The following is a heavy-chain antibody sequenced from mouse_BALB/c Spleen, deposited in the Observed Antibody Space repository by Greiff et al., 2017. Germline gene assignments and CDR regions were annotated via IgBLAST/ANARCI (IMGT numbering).Heavy chain of an antibody. CDR2: INSNGGST. V-gene: IGHV5-6-3*01. Sequence: EVKLMESGGGLVQPGGSLKLSCAASGFTFSSYGMSWVRQTPDKRLELVATINSNGGSTYYPDSVKGRFTISRDNAKNTLYLQMSSLKSEDTAMYYCARDRWAYDGYSYYAMDYWGQGTSVTVSS. D-gene: IGHD2-3*01. CDR3: ARDRWAYDGYSYYAMDY. J-gene: IGHJ4*01. CDR1: GFTFSSYG.